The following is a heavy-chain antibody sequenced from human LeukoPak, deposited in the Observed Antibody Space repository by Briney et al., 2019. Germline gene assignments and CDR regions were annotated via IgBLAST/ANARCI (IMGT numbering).Heavy chain of an antibody. D-gene: IGHD4/OR15-4a*01. CDR1: GGTFSSYA. V-gene: IGHV1-69*01. CDR3: ARDFKGAPNAFDI. J-gene: IGHJ3*02. CDR2: IIPIFGTA. Sequence: AASVKVSCKASGGTFSSYAISWVRRAPGQGLEWMGGIIPIFGTANYAQKFQGRVTITADESTSTAYMELSSLRSEDTAVYYCARDFKGAPNAFDIWGQGTMVTVSS.